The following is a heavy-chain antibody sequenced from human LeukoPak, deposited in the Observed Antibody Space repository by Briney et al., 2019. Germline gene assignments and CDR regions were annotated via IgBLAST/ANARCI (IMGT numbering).Heavy chain of an antibody. J-gene: IGHJ4*02. CDR3: ASGGSGSYSY. CDR2: IYSGGGT. D-gene: IGHD1-26*01. Sequence: GSLRLSCAGSGFSFNSYGIHWVRQAPGKGLEWVSVIYSGGGTYYADSVKGRFTISRDNSKNTLYLQMNSLRAEDTAVYYCASGGSGSYSYWGQGTLVTVSS. CDR1: GFSFNSYG. V-gene: IGHV3-53*01.